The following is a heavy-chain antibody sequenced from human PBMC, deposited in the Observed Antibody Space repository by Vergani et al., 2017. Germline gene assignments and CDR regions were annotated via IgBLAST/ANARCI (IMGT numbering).Heavy chain of an antibody. CDR1: GGSINSHNYY. V-gene: IGHV4-61*02. CDR2: INTSGST. Sequence: QVQLQESGPGLVKPSQTLSLTCTVSGGSINSHNYYWSWIRQPAGKGLEWIGRINTSGSTNYNPSLKSRVTISVDTSKNQFSLKLSSVTAADTAVYYCARGLRWLQFGYFDYWGQGTLVTVSS. J-gene: IGHJ4*02. CDR3: ARGLRWLQFGYFDY. D-gene: IGHD5-24*01.